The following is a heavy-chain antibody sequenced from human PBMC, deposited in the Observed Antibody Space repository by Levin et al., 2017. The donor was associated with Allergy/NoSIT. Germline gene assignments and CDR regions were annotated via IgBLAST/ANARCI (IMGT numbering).Heavy chain of an antibody. CDR1: GGTFSSYA. CDR2: IIPIFGTA. V-gene: IGHV1-69*06. CDR3: ASPARAQDAFDI. D-gene: IGHD3-10*01. Sequence: ASVKVSCKASGGTFSSYAISWVRQAPGQGLEWMGGIIPIFGTANYAQKFQGRVTITADKSTSTAYMELSSLRSEDTAVYYCASPARAQDAFDIWGQGTMVTVSS. J-gene: IGHJ3*02.